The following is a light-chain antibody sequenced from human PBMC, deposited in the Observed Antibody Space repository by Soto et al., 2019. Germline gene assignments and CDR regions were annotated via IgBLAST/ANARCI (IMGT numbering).Light chain of an antibody. CDR2: GAS. CDR3: QQYGSSRFT. J-gene: IGKJ3*01. V-gene: IGKV3-20*01. Sequence: EIVLTQCPGTLSLSPGERATLSCRASQSINSSYLAWYQQKPGQTPRLLIYGASSRATGIPDRFSGSGSGTDFTLSISRLEPEDLAVYYCQQYGSSRFTFGPGTKVDIK. CDR1: QSINSSY.